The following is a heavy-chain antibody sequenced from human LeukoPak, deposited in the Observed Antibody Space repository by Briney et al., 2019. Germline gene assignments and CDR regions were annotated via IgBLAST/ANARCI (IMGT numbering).Heavy chain of an antibody. V-gene: IGHV3-23*01. CDR2: ISGSGGST. J-gene: IGHJ2*01. D-gene: IGHD2-15*01. CDR1: GFTFSSYW. CDR3: AKGKDIVVVVAASFDL. Sequence: GGSLRLSCAASGFTFSSYWMSWVRQAPGKGLEWVSAISGSGGSTYYADSVKGRFTISRDNSKNTLYLQMNSLRAEDTAVYYCAKGKDIVVVVAASFDLWGRGTLVTVSS.